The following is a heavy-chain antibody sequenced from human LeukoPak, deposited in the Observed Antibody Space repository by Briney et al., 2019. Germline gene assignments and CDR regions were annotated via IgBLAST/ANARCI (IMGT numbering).Heavy chain of an antibody. CDR3: ARVFPLSVGATRGGAFDI. CDR2: ISGSSSYI. CDR1: GFTFTNYI. J-gene: IGHJ3*02. D-gene: IGHD1-26*01. V-gene: IGHV3-21*01. Sequence: GGSLRLSCTASGFTFTNYIMSWVRQAPGKGLEWVSDISGSSSYIYYADSLKGRFTISRDNARNSLLLQMNSLRAEDTAVYFCARVFPLSVGATRGGAFDIWGQGTMVAVSS.